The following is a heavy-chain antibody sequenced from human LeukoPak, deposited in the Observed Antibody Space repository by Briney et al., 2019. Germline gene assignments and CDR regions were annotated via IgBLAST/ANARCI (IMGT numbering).Heavy chain of an antibody. CDR3: ARGYSSSWYSFSYY. J-gene: IGHJ4*02. CDR1: GYTFTSYG. D-gene: IGHD6-13*01. V-gene: IGHV1-18*01. CDR2: ISAYNGNT. Sequence: ASVKVSCKASGYTFTSYGISWVRQAPGQGLEWMGWISAYNGNTNYAQKFQGRVTMTRNTSISTAYMELSSLRSEDTAVYYCARGYSSSWYSFSYYWGQGTLVTVSS.